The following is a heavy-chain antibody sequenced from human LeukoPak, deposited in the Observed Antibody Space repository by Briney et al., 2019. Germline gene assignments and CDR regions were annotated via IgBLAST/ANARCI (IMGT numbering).Heavy chain of an antibody. Sequence: SETLSLTCTVSGGSISSYYWSWIRQPAGKGLEWIGRIYASGSTNYNPSLKSRVTMSVDTSKNQFSLKLTSVTAADTAVYYSAREYSISSGKNTFDIWGQGTMVTVSS. V-gene: IGHV4-4*07. CDR1: GGSISSYY. CDR2: IYASGST. D-gene: IGHD6-6*01. J-gene: IGHJ3*02. CDR3: AREYSISSGKNTFDI.